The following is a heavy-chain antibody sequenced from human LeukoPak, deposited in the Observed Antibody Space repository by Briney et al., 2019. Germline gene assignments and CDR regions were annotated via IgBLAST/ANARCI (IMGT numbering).Heavy chain of an antibody. J-gene: IGHJ5*02. CDR3: ARGVVLWFGEGFNWFDP. D-gene: IGHD3-10*01. Sequence: PSETLSLTCAVYGGSFSGYYWSWIRQPPGKGLEWIGEINHSGSTNYNPSLKSRVTISVDTSKNQFSLKLSSVTAADTAVYYCARGVVLWFGEGFNWFDPWGQGTLVTVSS. V-gene: IGHV4-34*01. CDR2: INHSGST. CDR1: GGSFSGYY.